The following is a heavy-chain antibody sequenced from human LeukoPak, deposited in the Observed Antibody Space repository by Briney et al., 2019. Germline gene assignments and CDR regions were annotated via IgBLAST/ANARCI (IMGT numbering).Heavy chain of an antibody. CDR2: IYYSGST. CDR3: AREPESLVELPFDF. J-gene: IGHJ4*02. Sequence: SETLSLTCTVSGGSISSYYWSWIRQPPGKGLEWIGYIYYSGSTNYNPSLKSRVTISVDTSKNQFSLKLSSVTAADTAVYYCAREPESLVELPFDFWGQGTLVTVSS. CDR1: GGSISSYY. D-gene: IGHD1-7*01. V-gene: IGHV4-59*01.